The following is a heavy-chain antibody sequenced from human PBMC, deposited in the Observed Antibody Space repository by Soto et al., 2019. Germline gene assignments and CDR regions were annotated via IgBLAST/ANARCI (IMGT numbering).Heavy chain of an antibody. CDR1: GGLFSSYP. Sequence: QEQLVQPGAEVKKTGSSVKVACTASGGLFSSYPISWVRQVPGQGLEWLGGLIPDFQTAYYTQRFQGRVTITAYESTNTADMELSRLRSEDTAIYYCARGGSGYTWFNEVWGQGNLVTVAS. V-gene: IGHV1-69*01. J-gene: IGHJ4*02. CDR2: LIPDFQTA. CDR3: ARGGSGYTWFNEV. D-gene: IGHD3-22*01.